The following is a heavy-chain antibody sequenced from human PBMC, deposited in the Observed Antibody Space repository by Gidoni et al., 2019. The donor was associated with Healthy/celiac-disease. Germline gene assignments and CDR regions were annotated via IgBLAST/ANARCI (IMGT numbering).Heavy chain of an antibody. V-gene: IGHV3-23*01. CDR3: AKDRSNGVLGWFDP. Sequence: EVQLLESGGGLVQPGGSLRLSCAASGFTFSSYAMSWVRQGPEKGLEWVSAISGSGGSTYYADSVKGRFTISRDNSKNTLYLQMNSLRAEDTAVYYCAKDRSNGVLGWFDPWGQGTLVTVSS. D-gene: IGHD2-8*01. J-gene: IGHJ5*02. CDR2: ISGSGGST. CDR1: GFTFSSYA.